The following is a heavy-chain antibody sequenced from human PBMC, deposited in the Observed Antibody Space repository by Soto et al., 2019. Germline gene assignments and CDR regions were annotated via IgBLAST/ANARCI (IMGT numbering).Heavy chain of an antibody. V-gene: IGHV3-23*01. Sequence: PVGSLRLSCAASGFTFSSYAMSWVRQAPGKGLEWVSAISGSGGSTYYADSVKGRFTISRDNSKNTLYLQMNSLRAEDTAVYYCAKKGGIVVVVAATAWFDPWGQGTLVTVSS. D-gene: IGHD2-15*01. CDR2: ISGSGGST. J-gene: IGHJ5*02. CDR3: AKKGGIVVVVAATAWFDP. CDR1: GFTFSSYA.